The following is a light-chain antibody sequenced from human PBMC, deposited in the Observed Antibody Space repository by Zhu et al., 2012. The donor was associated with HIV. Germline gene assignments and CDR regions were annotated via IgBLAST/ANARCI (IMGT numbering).Light chain of an antibody. CDR2: GAS. J-gene: IGKJ4*01. V-gene: IGKV3-20*01. CDR1: QSVAGSY. CDR3: QQYDGSPLT. Sequence: EIVLTQSPGTLSLSPGERATLSCRASQSVAGSYLAWYQQKPGQAPRLLIYGASSRATGIPDRFSGSGSGTDFTLTISRLEPEDFAVYYCQQYDGSPLTFGGGTKVESK.